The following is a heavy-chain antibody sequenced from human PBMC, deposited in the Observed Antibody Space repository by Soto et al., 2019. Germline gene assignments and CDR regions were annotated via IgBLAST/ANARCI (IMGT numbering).Heavy chain of an antibody. CDR3: ARDTPITGSLRGTPLMAV. CDR2: ISPLNGNK. Sequence: QVQWVQSGEEVKKPGASVKVSCMAAGYPFTNYGFSWLRQAPGGGLEGMGWISPLNGNKNYPQNFQGRIVLTTEASTSSVYMEVRSLRGDDTAVYSCARDTPITGSLRGTPLMAVWGPWTTVTVSS. D-gene: IGHD1-20*01. V-gene: IGHV1-18*04. J-gene: IGHJ6*02. CDR1: GYPFTNYG.